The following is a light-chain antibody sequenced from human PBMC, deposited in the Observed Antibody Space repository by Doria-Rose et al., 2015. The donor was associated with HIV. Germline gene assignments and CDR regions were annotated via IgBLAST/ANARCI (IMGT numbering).Light chain of an antibody. CDR2: KAS. J-gene: IGKJ1*01. CDR1: QSISGW. Sequence: MTQSPSTLSASVGDRVTITCRASQSISGWLAWYQQKPGRAPKLLIYKASSLESGVPSRFSGSGSGTEFTLTISSLQPDDFATYYCQQYNSYWTFGQGTKVEIK. V-gene: IGKV1-5*03. CDR3: QQYNSYWT.